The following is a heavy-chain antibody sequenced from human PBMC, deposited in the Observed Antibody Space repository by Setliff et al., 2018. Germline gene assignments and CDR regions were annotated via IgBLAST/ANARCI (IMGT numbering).Heavy chain of an antibody. CDR3: ARDFGGWNLYYFDF. J-gene: IGHJ4*02. CDR2: ISTSGTYI. V-gene: IGHV3-21*04. Sequence: PGGSLRLSCAASGFTFSSYWMHWVRQAPGKGLVWVSSISTSGTYIYYADSVKGRFTISRDNAKNSLYLRMNGLRAEDTPFYYCARDFGGWNLYYFDFRGQGTLVTVSS. CDR1: GFTFSSYW. D-gene: IGHD6-19*01.